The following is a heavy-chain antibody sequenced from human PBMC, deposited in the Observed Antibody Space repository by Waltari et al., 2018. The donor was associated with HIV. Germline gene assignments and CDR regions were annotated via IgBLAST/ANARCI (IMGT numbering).Heavy chain of an antibody. CDR2: ISVRGVST. J-gene: IGHJ4*02. CDR1: GFTFSNYA. Sequence: EVQLLESGGGLVQPGGSLRLSCAASGFTFSNYAMNWVRQAPGKGWGWVSAISVRGVSTSYADSLKGRFTISRDNSKDTLYLQMNSLRAEDTAVYYCAKDLLGGGGGDYWGQGTLVTVSS. V-gene: IGHV3-23*01. CDR3: AKDLLGGGGGDY. D-gene: IGHD2-15*01.